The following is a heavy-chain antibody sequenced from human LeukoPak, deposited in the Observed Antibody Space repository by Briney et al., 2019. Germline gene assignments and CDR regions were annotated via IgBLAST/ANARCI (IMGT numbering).Heavy chain of an antibody. CDR2: INSDGSST. CDR3: AKSGYSYGYSDY. D-gene: IGHD5-18*01. V-gene: IGHV3-74*01. CDR1: GFTFSSYW. Sequence: GGSLRLSCAASGFTFSSYWMYWVRQAPGKGLVWVSRINSDGSSTSYADSVKGRFTISRDNAKNTLYLQMNSLRAEDTAVYYCAKSGYSYGYSDYWGQGTLVTVSS. J-gene: IGHJ4*02.